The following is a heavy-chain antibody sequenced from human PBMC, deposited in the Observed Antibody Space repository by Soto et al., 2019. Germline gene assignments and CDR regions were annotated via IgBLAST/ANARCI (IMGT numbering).Heavy chain of an antibody. CDR2: INHSGST. V-gene: IGHV4-34*01. J-gene: IGHJ5*02. Sequence: SETLSLTCAVYGGSFSGYYWSWIRQPPGKGLEWIGEINHSGSTNYNPSLKSRVTISVDTSKNQFSLKLSSVTAADTAVYYCARRAFSSGWYSGSTWFDPWGQGTLVTVSS. CDR1: GGSFSGYY. CDR3: ARRAFSSGWYSGSTWFDP. D-gene: IGHD6-19*01.